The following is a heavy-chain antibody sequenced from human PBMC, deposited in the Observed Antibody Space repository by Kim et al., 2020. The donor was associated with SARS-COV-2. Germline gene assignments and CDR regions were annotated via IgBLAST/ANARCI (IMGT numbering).Heavy chain of an antibody. D-gene: IGHD4-17*01. CDR3: VKEYTVTTWTKRYYGMDV. V-gene: IGHV3-64D*06. CDR2: ISSNGGST. Sequence: GGSLRLSCSASGFTFSSYAMHWVRQAPGKGLEYVSAISSNGGSTYYADSVKGRFTISRDNSKNTLYLQMSSLRAEDTAVYYCVKEYTVTTWTKRYYGMDVWGQGTTVTVSS. J-gene: IGHJ6*02. CDR1: GFTFSSYA.